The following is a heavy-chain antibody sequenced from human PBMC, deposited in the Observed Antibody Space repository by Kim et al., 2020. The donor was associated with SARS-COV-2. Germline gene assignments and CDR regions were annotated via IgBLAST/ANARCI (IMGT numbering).Heavy chain of an antibody. CDR3: AKPQLERNAFDI. CDR1: GGTFSSYA. CDR2: IIPIFGTA. J-gene: IGHJ3*02. D-gene: IGHD1-1*01. Sequence: SVKVSCKASGGTFSSYAISWVRQAPGQGLEWMGGIIPIFGTANYAQKFQGRVTITADESTSTAYMELSSLRSEDTAVYYCAKPQLERNAFDIWGQGTMVTVSS. V-gene: IGHV1-69*13.